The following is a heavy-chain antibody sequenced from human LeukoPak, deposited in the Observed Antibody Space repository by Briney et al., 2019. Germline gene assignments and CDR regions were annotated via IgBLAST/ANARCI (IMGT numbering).Heavy chain of an antibody. Sequence: GGSLRLSCAASGFTFSSYAMSWVRQAPGKGLEWVSAISGSGGSTYYADSVKGRFTISRDNSKNTLYLQMNSLRAEDTAVYYCAKDGGLLWFGELPRTFYYMDVWGKGSTVAVSS. CDR3: AKDGGLLWFGELPRTFYYMDV. J-gene: IGHJ6*03. V-gene: IGHV3-23*01. CDR1: GFTFSSYA. D-gene: IGHD3-10*01. CDR2: ISGSGGST.